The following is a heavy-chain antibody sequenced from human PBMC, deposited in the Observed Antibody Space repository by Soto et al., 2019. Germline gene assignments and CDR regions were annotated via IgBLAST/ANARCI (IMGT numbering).Heavy chain of an antibody. CDR2: IDPSDSYT. V-gene: IGHV5-10-1*01. Sequence: PGESLKISCKGSGYSFTSYWISWVRQMPGKGLEWMGRIDPSDSYTNYSPSFQGHVTISADKSISTAYLQWSSLKASDTAMYYCARLGSSSTFHYYYYYGMDVWGQGXTVTVYS. CDR3: ARLGSSSTFHYYYYYGMDV. J-gene: IGHJ6*02. D-gene: IGHD6-6*01. CDR1: GYSFTSYW.